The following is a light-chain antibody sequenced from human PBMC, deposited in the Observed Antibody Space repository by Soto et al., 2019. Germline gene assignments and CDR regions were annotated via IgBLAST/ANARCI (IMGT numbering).Light chain of an antibody. CDR3: QQYGSKPET. Sequence: EIVLTQSPGTLSLSPGERATLSCRASQSVSSSYLAWYQQKPGQAPRLLIYGASSRATGIPDRCSGSGSGTDFTLTISRLEPEDFAVYYCQQYGSKPETVGQGTKV. V-gene: IGKV3-20*01. CDR1: QSVSSSY. CDR2: GAS. J-gene: IGKJ1*01.